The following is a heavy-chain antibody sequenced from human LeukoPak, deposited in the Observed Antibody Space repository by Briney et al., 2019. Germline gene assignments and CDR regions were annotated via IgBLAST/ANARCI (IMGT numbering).Heavy chain of an antibody. J-gene: IGHJ5*02. Sequence: ASGKVSCKASGYTFTSYYMHWVGQAPGQGLEWMGIINPSGGSTSYAQKFQGRVTMTRDTSTSTVYMELSSLRSEDTAVYYCARAGYCSSTSCPYHRSSEFDPWGQGTLVTVSS. V-gene: IGHV1-46*01. CDR1: GYTFTSYY. CDR3: ARAGYCSSTSCPYHRSSEFDP. CDR2: INPSGGST. D-gene: IGHD2-2*01.